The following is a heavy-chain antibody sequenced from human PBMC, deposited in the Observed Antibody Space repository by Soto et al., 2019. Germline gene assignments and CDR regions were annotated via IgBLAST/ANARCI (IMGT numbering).Heavy chain of an antibody. CDR1: GFTFSSYA. CDR3: AKGPYDSSGYYFDY. V-gene: IGHV3-23*01. D-gene: IGHD3-22*01. Sequence: GGSLRLSCAASGFTFSSYAMSWVRQAPGKGLEWVSAISGSGGSTYYADSVKGRFTISRDNSKNTLYLQMNSLRAEDTAVYYCAKGPYDSSGYYFDYWGQGTLVTVPQ. J-gene: IGHJ4*02. CDR2: ISGSGGST.